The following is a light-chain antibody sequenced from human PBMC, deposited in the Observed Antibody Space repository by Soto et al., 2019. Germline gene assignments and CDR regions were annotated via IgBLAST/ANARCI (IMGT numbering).Light chain of an antibody. CDR2: GAS. CDR1: QTVSNTY. J-gene: IGKJ4*01. V-gene: IGKV3-20*01. CDR3: QQYGALPPT. Sequence: EIVLTQFPGALSLSPGERVTLSCRDSQTVSNTYLAWYQQKSGQAPKFLIYGASNRATGIPDRFSGSGSGTDFTLTISRLEPEYFAVYYCQQYGALPPTFGGGPKGEIK.